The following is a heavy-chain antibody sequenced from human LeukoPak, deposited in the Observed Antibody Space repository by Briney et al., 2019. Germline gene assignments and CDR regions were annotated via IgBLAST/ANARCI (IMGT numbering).Heavy chain of an antibody. D-gene: IGHD5-18*01. V-gene: IGHV4-59*01. Sequence: SETLSLTCTVSGGSISSYYWSWIRQPPGKGLEWIGYIYYSGSTNYNPSLKSRVTISVDTSKNQFSLKLSSVTAADTAVYYCAGVGLYSYGFLDYWGQGTLVTVSS. CDR3: AGVGLYSYGFLDY. CDR1: GGSISSYY. CDR2: IYYSGST. J-gene: IGHJ4*02.